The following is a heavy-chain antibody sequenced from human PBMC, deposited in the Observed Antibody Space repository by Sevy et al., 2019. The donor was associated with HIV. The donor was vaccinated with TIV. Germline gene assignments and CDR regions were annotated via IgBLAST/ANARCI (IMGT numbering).Heavy chain of an antibody. CDR1: GYTFTNYG. CDR3: ATYCVSTSCYRESPFDY. D-gene: IGHD1-1*01. J-gene: IGHJ4*02. CDR2: ISTFTGGT. V-gene: IGHV1-18*01. Sequence: ASVKVSCKASGYTFTNYGVSWVRQAPGQGLEWMGWISTFTGGTNYAEKFQSRVAMTRDTSSSTAYMELRNLRSDDTAVYYCATYCVSTSCYRESPFDYWGQGSLVTVSS.